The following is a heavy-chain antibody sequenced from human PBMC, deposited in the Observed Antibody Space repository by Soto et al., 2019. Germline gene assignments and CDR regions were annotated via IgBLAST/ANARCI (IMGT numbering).Heavy chain of an antibody. CDR2: LIPILGIA. J-gene: IGHJ4*02. V-gene: IGHV1-69*02. D-gene: IGHD3-10*02. CDR3: AGMFGAYAYYFDY. Sequence: QVQLVQSGAEVKKPGSSVKVSCNASGGTFSSYTITWVRQAPGQGLEWMGRLIPILGIANYAQKFQGRVTMTADKSMSTAYMELSSLSSADTAVYYCAGMFGAYAYYFDYWGQVTLFTVSS. CDR1: GGTFSSYT.